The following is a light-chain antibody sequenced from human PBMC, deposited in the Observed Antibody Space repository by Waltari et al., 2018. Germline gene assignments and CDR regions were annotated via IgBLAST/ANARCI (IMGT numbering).Light chain of an antibody. CDR1: QSVGKY. CDR2: DAS. J-gene: IGKJ1*01. CDR3: RKYVNVPAT. Sequence: EIVLTQSPGTLSLSPGERATLSCRASQSVGKYLVWYQQKPGQAPRLLIYDASIRATGIPDRFSGSGSGTDFSLTISGLEPEDSAVYYCRKYVNVPATFGQGTKVEI. V-gene: IGKV3-20*01.